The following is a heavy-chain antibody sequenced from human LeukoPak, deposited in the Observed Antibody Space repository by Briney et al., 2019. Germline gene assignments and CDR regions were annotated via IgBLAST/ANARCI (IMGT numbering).Heavy chain of an antibody. CDR1: GFTFSSYA. Sequence: PGGSLRLSCAASGFTFSSYAMSWVRQAPGKGLEWVSAISGSGGSTYYADSVKGRFTTSRDNSKNTLYLQMNSLRAEDTAVYYCAKDAERRYYDFWSGYLDWGQGTLVTVSS. CDR3: AKDAERRYYDFWSGYLD. V-gene: IGHV3-23*01. CDR2: ISGSGGST. D-gene: IGHD3-3*01. J-gene: IGHJ4*02.